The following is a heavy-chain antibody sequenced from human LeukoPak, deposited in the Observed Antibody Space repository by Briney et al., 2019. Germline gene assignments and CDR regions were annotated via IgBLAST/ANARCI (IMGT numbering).Heavy chain of an antibody. J-gene: IGHJ4*02. V-gene: IGHV3-30-3*01. CDR2: ISHHGASK. CDR3: GRGIDYSSGPDS. D-gene: IGHD6-19*01. CDR1: GFTFSSYA. Sequence: GGSLRLSCAASGFTFSSYAMHWVRKAPGKGLEWVAIISHHGASKNYADSVRARFTVSRDNSKNTLYLQMNSLRAEDTAVYYCGRGIDYSSGPDSWGQGTLVTVSS.